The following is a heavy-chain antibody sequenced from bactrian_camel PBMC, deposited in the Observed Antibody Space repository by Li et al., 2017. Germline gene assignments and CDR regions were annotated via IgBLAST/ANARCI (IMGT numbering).Heavy chain of an antibody. CDR3: AARTAVCGATRYLLAYNS. CDR1: GADDKLKC. D-gene: IGHD2*01. J-gene: IGHJ4*01. CDR2: IGANGGMT. V-gene: IGHV3S53*01. Sequence: VQLVESGGGSVQAGESLELSCVASGADDKLKCLGWFRQAPGKEREAVATIGANGGMTTYVASVKGRFTISQDYPENTIHLQMDGLRPEDTAMYYCAARTAVCGATRYLLAYNSRGQGTQVT.